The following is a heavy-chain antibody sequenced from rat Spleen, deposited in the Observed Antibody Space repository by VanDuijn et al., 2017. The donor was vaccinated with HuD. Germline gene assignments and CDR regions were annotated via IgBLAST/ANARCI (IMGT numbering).Heavy chain of an antibody. Sequence: EVQLVESGGGLVQPGRSLKLSCAASGFTFGDYYMAWVRQAPTKGLEWVASISYDGGTTYYRDSVKGRFTISRDNAKSSLYLQMDSLRSEDTATYYCTTTESSYTYWYFDFWGPGTMVTVSS. CDR3: TTTESSYTYWYFDF. CDR2: ISYDGGTT. V-gene: IGHV5-20*01. J-gene: IGHJ1*01. CDR1: GFTFGDYY. D-gene: IGHD1-2*01.